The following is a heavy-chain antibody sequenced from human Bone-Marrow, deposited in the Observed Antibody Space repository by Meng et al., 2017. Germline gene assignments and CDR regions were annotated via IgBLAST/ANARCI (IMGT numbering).Heavy chain of an antibody. Sequence: GGSLRLSCAASGFTFSSYEMNWVRQAPGKGLEWVSYIGSSGSTIYYADSVKGRFTISRDNAKNSLYLQMNSLRAEDTAVFYCARCSAPYSGNCYGSDFDYWGQGTLVTVSS. J-gene: IGHJ4*02. V-gene: IGHV3-48*03. D-gene: IGHD1-26*01. CDR2: IGSSGSTI. CDR3: ARCSAPYSGNCYGSDFDY. CDR1: GFTFSSYE.